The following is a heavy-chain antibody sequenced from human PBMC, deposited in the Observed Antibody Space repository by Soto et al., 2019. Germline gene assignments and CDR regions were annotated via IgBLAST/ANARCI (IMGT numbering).Heavy chain of an antibody. CDR3: ARHEPEGYYDNRGWFDP. CDR1: GGSISSRSYY. V-gene: IGHV4-39*01. J-gene: IGHJ5*02. CDR2: IYYSGST. D-gene: IGHD3-22*01. Sequence: SETLSLTCTVSGGSISSRSYYWGWIRQTPGKGLEWIGSIYYSGSTYYNPSLKSRVTISVDTSKNQFSLKLSSVTAADTAVYYCARHEPEGYYDNRGWFDPWGQGTLVTVSS.